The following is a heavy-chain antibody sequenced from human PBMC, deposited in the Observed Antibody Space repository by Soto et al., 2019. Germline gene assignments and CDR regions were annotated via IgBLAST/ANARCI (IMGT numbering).Heavy chain of an antibody. CDR3: ARETGENWTYEAH. CDR1: SDFS. V-gene: IGHV4-4*07. J-gene: IGHJ1*01. D-gene: IGHD1-7*01. CDR2: ITINGNT. Sequence: SDFSWSWIRQPAGKGLEWIGRITINGNTQKNPSFKSRVTMSIDTSRNHFSLNLQSATAADTALYYCARETGENWTYEAHWGPGTLVTVSS.